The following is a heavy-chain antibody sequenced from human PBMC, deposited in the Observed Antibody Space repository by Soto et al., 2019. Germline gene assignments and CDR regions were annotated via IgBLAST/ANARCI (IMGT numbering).Heavy chain of an antibody. CDR3: ARAAF. CDR2: IDENGSRK. Sequence: EVRLVESGGGLVQPGGSLRLSCAASGLTFTNYWMSWVRQAPGGGLELVANIDENGSRKYYVDSVKGRFSISRDNTQNSVYLQMNSLRLADTGIYYCARAAFWGQGTLVTVSA. J-gene: IGHJ4*02. CDR1: GLTFTNYW. V-gene: IGHV3-7*03.